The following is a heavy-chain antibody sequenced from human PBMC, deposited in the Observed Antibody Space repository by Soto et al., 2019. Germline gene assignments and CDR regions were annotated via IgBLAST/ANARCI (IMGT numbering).Heavy chain of an antibody. CDR3: ARVGMSDFWSGYYHNYYYYYMGV. CDR2: ISAYNGNT. V-gene: IGHV1-18*01. Sequence: GASVKVSCKASGYTFTSYGISWVRQAPGQGLEWMGWISAYNGNTNYAQKLQGRVTMTTDTSTSTAYMELRSLRSDDTAVYYCARVGMSDFWSGYYHNYYYYYMGVWGKGTTVTVSS. J-gene: IGHJ6*03. D-gene: IGHD3-3*01. CDR1: GYTFTSYG.